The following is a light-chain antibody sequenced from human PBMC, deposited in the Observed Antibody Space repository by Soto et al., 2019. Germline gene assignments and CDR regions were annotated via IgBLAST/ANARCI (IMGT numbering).Light chain of an antibody. CDR3: AAWDVSLKGFV. J-gene: IGLJ1*01. V-gene: IGLV1-44*01. CDR2: DNH. Sequence: QSVLTQPPSASATPGQTVTFSCSGSSSNIGINTVNWYRQLPGTAPQLLISDNHRRPSGVPDRFSGSKSGTSASLAISGLQSEDEATYFCAAWDVSLKGFVFGTGTKVTVL. CDR1: SSNIGINT.